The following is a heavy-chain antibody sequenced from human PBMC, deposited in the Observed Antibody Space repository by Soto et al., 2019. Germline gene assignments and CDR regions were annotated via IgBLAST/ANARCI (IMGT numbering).Heavy chain of an antibody. CDR3: VRGGADFDY. V-gene: IGHV3-7*01. CDR1: GFTFSTYW. Sequence: EVQLVESGGGLVQPGGSLRLSCAVSGFTFSTYWMSWVRQAPGKGLEWVANIKEDGSEKYYVDSVKGRFTISRDNAKSSLFLQMNSLRVEDTGVYYCVRGGADFDYWGQGTLVTVSS. CDR2: IKEDGSEK. J-gene: IGHJ4*02. D-gene: IGHD6-13*01.